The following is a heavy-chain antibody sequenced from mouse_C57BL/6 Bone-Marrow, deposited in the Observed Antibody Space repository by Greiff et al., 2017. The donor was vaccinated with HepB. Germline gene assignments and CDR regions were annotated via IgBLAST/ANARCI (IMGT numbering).Heavy chain of an antibody. CDR1: GFTFSDYY. D-gene: IGHD3-2*02. Sequence: VQLKESGGGLVQPGGSLKLSCAASGFTFSDYYMYWVRQTPEKRLEWVAYISNGGGSTYYPDTVKGRFTISRDNAKNTLYLQMSRLKSEDTAMYYCARQTAQAPYAMDYWGQGTSVTVSS. CDR2: ISNGGGST. J-gene: IGHJ4*01. CDR3: ARQTAQAPYAMDY. V-gene: IGHV5-12*01.